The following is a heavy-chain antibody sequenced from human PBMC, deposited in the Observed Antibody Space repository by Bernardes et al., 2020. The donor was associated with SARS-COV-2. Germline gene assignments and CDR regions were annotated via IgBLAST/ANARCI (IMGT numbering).Heavy chain of an antibody. CDR3: ARSRDGYSVDY. CDR2: ITSSSSYI. J-gene: IGHJ4*02. D-gene: IGHD2-15*01. Sequence: GGTLRLSCAASGFTFSSYSMNWVRKGPGKGLEWVSFITSSSSYIYYADSVKGRFTISRDNAKNSLYLQMNSLRAEDTAVYYCARSRDGYSVDYWGQGTLVTVSS. V-gene: IGHV3-21*04. CDR1: GFTFSSYS.